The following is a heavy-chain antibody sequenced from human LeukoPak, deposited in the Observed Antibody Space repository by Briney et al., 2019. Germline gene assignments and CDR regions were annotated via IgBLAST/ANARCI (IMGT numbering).Heavy chain of an antibody. J-gene: IGHJ6*02. CDR2: ISWNSGSI. CDR3: AKDQGLGSSSWSNYYYYGMDV. D-gene: IGHD6-13*01. Sequence: GRSLRLSCAASGFTFDDYAMHWVRQAPGKGLEWVSGISWNSGSIGYADSVKGRFTISRDNAKNSLYLQMNSLRAEDTALYYCAKDQGLGSSSWSNYYYYGMDVWGQGTTVTVSS. CDR1: GFTFDDYA. V-gene: IGHV3-9*01.